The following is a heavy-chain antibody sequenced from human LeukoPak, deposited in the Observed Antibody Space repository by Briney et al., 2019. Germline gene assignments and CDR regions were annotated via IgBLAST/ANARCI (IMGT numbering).Heavy chain of an antibody. V-gene: IGHV4-34*01. CDR3: ARGEDFWSGSYKFDY. CDR1: GGSFSGYY. J-gene: IGHJ4*02. CDR2: INHSGST. D-gene: IGHD3-3*01. Sequence: SETLSLTCAVYGGSFSGYYWSWIRQPPGKGLEWIGEINHSGSTNYNPSLKSRVTISVDTSKNQFSLKLSSVTAADTAVYYCARGEDFWSGSYKFDYWGQGTLVTVSS.